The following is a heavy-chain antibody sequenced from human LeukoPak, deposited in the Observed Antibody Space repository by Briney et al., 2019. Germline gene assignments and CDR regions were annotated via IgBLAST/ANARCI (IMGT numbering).Heavy chain of an antibody. CDR2: INWSGGST. CDR3: ARAPTTSPFYFYY. J-gene: IGHJ4*02. D-gene: IGHD1-26*01. CDR1: GFAFDEHG. Sequence: PGGSLRLSCTASGFAFDEHGMSWVRQVPGKGLEWVSGINWSGGSTGYADPLRGRFTISRDNAKNSLYLQMDSLRAEDTALYYCARAPTTSPFYFYYWGQGTLVTVSS. V-gene: IGHV3-20*04.